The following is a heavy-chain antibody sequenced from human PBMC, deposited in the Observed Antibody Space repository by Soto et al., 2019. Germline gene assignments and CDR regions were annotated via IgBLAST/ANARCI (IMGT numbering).Heavy chain of an antibody. CDR1: GGSFSGYY. CDR3: ARGRVYCSGGSCYRAVFDY. CDR2: INHSGST. V-gene: IGHV4-34*01. D-gene: IGHD2-15*01. J-gene: IGHJ4*02. Sequence: ASETLSLTCAVYGGSFSGYYWSWIRQPPGKGLEWIGEINHSGSTNYNPSLKSRVTISVDTSKNQFSLKLSSVTAADTAVYYCARGRVYCSGGSCYRAVFDYWGQGTLVTVSS.